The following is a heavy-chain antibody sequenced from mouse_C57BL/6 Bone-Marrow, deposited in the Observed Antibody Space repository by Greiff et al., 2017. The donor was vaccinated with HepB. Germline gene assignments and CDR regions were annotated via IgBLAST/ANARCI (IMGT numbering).Heavy chain of an antibody. CDR2: INPGSGGT. J-gene: IGHJ3*01. CDR3: AREGNYYDYDGLAY. Sequence: QVQLQQSGAELVRPGTSVKVSCKASGYAFTNYLIEWVKQRPGQGLEWIGVINPGSGGTNYNEKFKGKATLTADKSSSTAYMQLSSLTSEDSAVYFCAREGNYYDYDGLAYWGQGTLVTVSA. D-gene: IGHD2-4*01. V-gene: IGHV1-54*01. CDR1: GYAFTNYL.